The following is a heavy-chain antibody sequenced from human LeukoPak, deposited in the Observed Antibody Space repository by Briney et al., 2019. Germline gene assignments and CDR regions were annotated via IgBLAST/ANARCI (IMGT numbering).Heavy chain of an antibody. J-gene: IGHJ3*02. V-gene: IGHV1-2*04. Sequence: ASVKVSCKASGYTFTGYYMHWVRQAPGQGLEWMGWINPNSGGTNYAQKFQGWVTMTRDTSISTAYMELSRLRSDDTAVYYRARTPHYYGSGTTPGAAFDIWGQGTMVTVSS. D-gene: IGHD3-10*01. CDR2: INPNSGGT. CDR3: ARTPHYYGSGTTPGAAFDI. CDR1: GYTFTGYY.